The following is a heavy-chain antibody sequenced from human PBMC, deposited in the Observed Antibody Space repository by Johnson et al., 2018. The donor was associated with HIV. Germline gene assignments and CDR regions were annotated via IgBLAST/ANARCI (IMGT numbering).Heavy chain of an antibody. J-gene: IGHJ3*02. V-gene: IGHV3-33*01. CDR2: IWYDGSNK. CDR3: ARAINDAFDI. Sequence: QMQLVESGGGVVQPGRSLRLSCTASGFTFSSYGMHWVRQAPGKGLEWVAVIWYDGSNKYYADSVKGRFTISRDNSKNTLYLQMNSLRAEDTAVYFCARAINDAFDIWGQGTMVTVSS. CDR1: GFTFSSYG.